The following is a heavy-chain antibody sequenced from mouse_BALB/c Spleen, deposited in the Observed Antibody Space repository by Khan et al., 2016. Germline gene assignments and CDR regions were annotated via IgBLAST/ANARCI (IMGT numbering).Heavy chain of an antibody. V-gene: IGHV1S137*01. J-gene: IGHJ4*01. D-gene: IGHD2-1*01. CDR3: ARWNGNIAMDY. CDR2: ISTYYGNT. Sequence: QVQLQQSGPELVRPGVSVKISCKGSGYTFTDYAMHWVKQSHAKSLEWIGVISTYYGNTNYNQKFKGKATMTVDKSSSTAYMELARLTSEDSAIYCCARWNGNIAMDYWGQGTSVTVSS. CDR1: GYTFTDYA.